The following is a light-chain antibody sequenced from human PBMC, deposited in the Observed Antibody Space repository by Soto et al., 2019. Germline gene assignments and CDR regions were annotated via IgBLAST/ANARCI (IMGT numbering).Light chain of an antibody. Sequence: EIVCHPSPATLSSFPGDLVTLSCRASQYINTRLAWYQHRPGQAPRLLIYQTSIRAAGIPARFSASGTGTDFTLTISDVQPEDFAVYYCHQRQSCPRTFGQGTKVDIK. CDR1: QYINTR. CDR2: QTS. J-gene: IGKJ1*01. V-gene: IGKV3-11*01. CDR3: HQRQSCPRT.